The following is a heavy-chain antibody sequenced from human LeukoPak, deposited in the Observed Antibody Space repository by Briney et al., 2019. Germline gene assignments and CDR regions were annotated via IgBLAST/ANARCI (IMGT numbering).Heavy chain of an antibody. V-gene: IGHV3-23*01. Sequence: PGGSLRLSCAASGFTFSSYGMSWVRQAPGKGLEWVSAISGTGGTTYYADSVKGRFTISRDNSKNTLYLQMNSLRAEDTAVYYCARDGVRDGLYFDYWGQGTLVTVSS. J-gene: IGHJ4*02. CDR1: GFTFSSYG. D-gene: IGHD5-24*01. CDR2: ISGTGGTT. CDR3: ARDGVRDGLYFDY.